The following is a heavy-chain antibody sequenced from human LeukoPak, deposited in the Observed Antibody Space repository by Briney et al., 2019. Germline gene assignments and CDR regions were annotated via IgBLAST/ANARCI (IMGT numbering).Heavy chain of an antibody. CDR3: ARDFSPIFAYLVSEFAFDI. J-gene: IGHJ3*02. CDR2: ISYDGSNK. V-gene: IGHV3-30-3*01. Sequence: TGGSLRLSCAASGFTFSSYAMPWVRQAPGKGLEWVAVISYDGSNKYYADSVKGRFTISRDNSKNTLYLQMNSLRAEDTAVYYCARDFSPIFAYLVSEFAFDIWGQGTMVTVSS. CDR1: GFTFSSYA. D-gene: IGHD2/OR15-2a*01.